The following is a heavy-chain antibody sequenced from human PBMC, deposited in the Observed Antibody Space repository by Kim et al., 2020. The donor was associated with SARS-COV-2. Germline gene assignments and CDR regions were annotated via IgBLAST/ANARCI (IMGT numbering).Heavy chain of an antibody. CDR2: IDPSDSYT. Sequence: GESLKISCKGSGYSFTSYWISWVRQMPGKGLEWMGRIDPSDSYTNYSPSFQGHVTISADKSISTAYLQWSSLKASDTAMYYCARHHFPSWSGYYTPFDYWGQGTLVTVSS. V-gene: IGHV5-10-1*01. CDR3: ARHHFPSWSGYYTPFDY. CDR1: GYSFTSYW. J-gene: IGHJ4*02. D-gene: IGHD3-3*01.